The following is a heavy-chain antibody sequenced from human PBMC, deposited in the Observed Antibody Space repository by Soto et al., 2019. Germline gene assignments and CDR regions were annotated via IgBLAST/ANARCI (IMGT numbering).Heavy chain of an antibody. CDR3: ASTGDYYYYGMDV. D-gene: IGHD4-17*01. CDR1: GYTFTGYY. CDR2: INPNSGGI. V-gene: IGHV1-2*02. J-gene: IGHJ6*02. Sequence: GASVKVSCKASGYTFTGYYMHWVRQAPGQGLEWMGWINPNSGGINYAQKFQGRATMTRDTSISTAYMELSRLRSDDTAVYYCASTGDYYYYGMDVWGQGTTVTVSS.